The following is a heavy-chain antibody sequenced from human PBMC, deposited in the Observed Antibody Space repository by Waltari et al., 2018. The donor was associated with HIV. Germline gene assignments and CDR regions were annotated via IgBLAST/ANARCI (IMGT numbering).Heavy chain of an antibody. Sequence: QVHLEQWGTGLLRPSETLSLTCAVYGGSFSGYYWSWICSSPGGGLEWIGEVNHVGRTNYSPSLKGRVTVSVDTSKNQFSLTMRSVTAADTAVYYCARDSAPGLAVDDDDGEFFYYGLDVWGQGTTVTVSS. J-gene: IGHJ6*01. CDR1: GGSFSGYY. D-gene: IGHD6-19*01. V-gene: IGHV4-34*01. CDR3: ARDSAPGLAVDDDDGEFFYYGLDV. CDR2: VNHVGRT.